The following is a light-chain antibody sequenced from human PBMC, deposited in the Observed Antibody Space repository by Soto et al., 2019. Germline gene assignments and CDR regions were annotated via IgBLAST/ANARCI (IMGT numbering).Light chain of an antibody. J-gene: IGLJ1*01. CDR1: SSNIGAGYD. V-gene: IGLV1-40*01. CDR3: QSYDSRMSGYV. CDR2: GNS. Sequence: SVLTQPPSLSGAPGQRVTISCTGSSSNIGAGYDVHWYQQLPGTAPKLLIYGNSNRPSGVPDRFSGSKSGTSASLAITGLQDEDEADYYCQSYDSRMSGYVLGTGTKVTVL.